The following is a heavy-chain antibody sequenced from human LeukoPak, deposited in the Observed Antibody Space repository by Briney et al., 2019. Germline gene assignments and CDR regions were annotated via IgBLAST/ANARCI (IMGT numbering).Heavy chain of an antibody. V-gene: IGHV3-53*01. CDR3: AKPYNWNYFGDDAFDI. CDR1: GFNVGSNY. CDR2: IYSGGTT. J-gene: IGHJ3*02. Sequence: GGSLRLSCAASGFNVGSNYMTWVRQAPGKGLEWVSIIYSGGTTKYADSVKGRFTISRDNSKNTLYLQMNSLRAEDTAVYYCAKPYNWNYFGDDAFDIWGQGIMVTGSS. D-gene: IGHD1-7*01.